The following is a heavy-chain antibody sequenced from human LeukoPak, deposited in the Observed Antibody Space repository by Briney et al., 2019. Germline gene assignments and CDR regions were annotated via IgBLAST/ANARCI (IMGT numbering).Heavy chain of an antibody. CDR1: GFTFSSYA. CDR2: VSASGFTT. CDR3: AKGGRGTYYADS. D-gene: IGHD3-16*01. Sequence: PGGSLRLSCAASGFTFSSYAMSWVRQAPGKGLEWVSVVSASGFTTDYADSVKGRFTISRDNSKNTLYLQMNSLRAEDTAVYYCAKGGRGTYYADSWGQGTLVTVSS. J-gene: IGHJ4*02. V-gene: IGHV3-23*01.